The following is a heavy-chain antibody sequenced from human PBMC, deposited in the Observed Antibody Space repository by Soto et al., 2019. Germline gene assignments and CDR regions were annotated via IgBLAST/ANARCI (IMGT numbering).Heavy chain of an antibody. V-gene: IGHV3-23*01. D-gene: IGHD3-3*01. CDR3: AKSSGVVLDPHDAFDI. CDR2: ISGSGGST. Sequence: RGGSLRGYCAASGVTFSSYAMSWVRQAPGKGLEWVSAISGSGGSTYYADSVKGRFTISRDNSKNTLYLQMNSLRAEDTAVYYCAKSSGVVLDPHDAFDIWGQGTMVTVSS. J-gene: IGHJ3*02. CDR1: GVTFSSYA.